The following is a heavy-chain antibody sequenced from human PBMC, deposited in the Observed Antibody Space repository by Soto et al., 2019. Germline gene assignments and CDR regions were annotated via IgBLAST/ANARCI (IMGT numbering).Heavy chain of an antibody. V-gene: IGHV1-8*01. Sequence: ASVKVSCKASGYSFTNNDVSWVRQATGQGLEWMGWMNPGSGDTGYAQKFQGRVTMTRDISIATAYMELSSLRSDDTAIYYCARMATFGSLNWFDAWGQGTLVTVSS. CDR2: MNPGSGDT. CDR3: ARMATFGSLNWFDA. J-gene: IGHJ5*02. D-gene: IGHD3-16*01. CDR1: GYSFTNND.